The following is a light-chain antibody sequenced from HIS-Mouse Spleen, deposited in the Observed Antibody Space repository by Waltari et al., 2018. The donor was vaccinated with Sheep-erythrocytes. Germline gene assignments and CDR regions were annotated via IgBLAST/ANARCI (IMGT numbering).Light chain of an antibody. CDR2: DAS. V-gene: IGKV3-11*01. J-gene: IGKJ2*01. CDR1: QSVSSY. Sequence: EIVLTHSQATLSFSPGEGATLSCRASQSVSSYLAWYQQKPGQAPRLLLYDASNRATGIPARFSGSGSGTDFTLTISSLEPEDFAVYYCQQRSNWYTFGQGTKLEIK. CDR3: QQRSNWYT.